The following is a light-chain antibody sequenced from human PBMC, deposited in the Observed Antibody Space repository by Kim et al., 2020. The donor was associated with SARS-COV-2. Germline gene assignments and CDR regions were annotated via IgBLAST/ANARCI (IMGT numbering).Light chain of an antibody. J-gene: IGLJ1*01. CDR1: SSDVGGYVY. CDR2: EVS. Sequence: QSALTQPPSASGSPGQSVTISCTGTSSDVGGYVYVSWYRQHPGKAPKLMIYEVSKWPSGVPDRFSGSKSGNTASLTVSGLQAEDEADYYCSSYAGSNNYVFGTGTKVTVL. V-gene: IGLV2-8*01. CDR3: SSYAGSNNYV.